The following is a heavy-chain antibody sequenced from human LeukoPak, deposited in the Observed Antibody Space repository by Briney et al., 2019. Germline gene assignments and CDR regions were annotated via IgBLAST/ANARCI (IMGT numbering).Heavy chain of an antibody. V-gene: IGHV3-23*01. CDR2: ISGSGDST. CDR1: GFTFITYS. J-gene: IGHJ4*02. Sequence: GGSLRLSCAASGFTFITYSMTWVRQAPGRGLEWVSAISGSGDSTQYADTVKGRFTISRDNSKNTLYLQMNSVRAEDTAVYYCAKHYDSSDYFYGDWGQGTLVTVSS. D-gene: IGHD3-22*01. CDR3: AKHYDSSDYFYGD.